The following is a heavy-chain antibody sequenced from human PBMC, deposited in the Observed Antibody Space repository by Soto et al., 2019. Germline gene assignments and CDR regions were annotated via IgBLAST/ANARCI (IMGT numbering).Heavy chain of an antibody. D-gene: IGHD2-2*02. V-gene: IGHV2-5*02. CDR1: GFSLSTSGVG. CDR3: AHRSGDQLLYGIRYFDY. J-gene: IGHJ4*02. CDR2: IYWDDDK. Sequence: SGPTLVKPTQTLTLTCTFSGFSLSTSGVGVGWIRQPPGKALEWLALIYWDDDKRYSPSLKSRLTITKDTSKNQVVLTMTNMDPVDTATYYCAHRSGDQLLYGIRYFDYWGQGTLVTVSS.